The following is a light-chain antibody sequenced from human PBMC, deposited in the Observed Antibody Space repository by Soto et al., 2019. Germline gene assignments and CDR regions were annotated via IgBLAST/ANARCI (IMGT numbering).Light chain of an antibody. V-gene: IGLV2-23*01. CDR1: SSDVGSYNV. J-gene: IGLJ1*01. CDR2: EGS. Sequence: QSGLTQPASVSGSPGQSITISCTGTSSDVGSYNVVSWYQQHPGRAPKLMIYEGSKRPSGVSNRFSGSKSGNTASLTISGLHAEDEADYYCCSFAGGYVFGTGTKLTVL. CDR3: CSFAGGYV.